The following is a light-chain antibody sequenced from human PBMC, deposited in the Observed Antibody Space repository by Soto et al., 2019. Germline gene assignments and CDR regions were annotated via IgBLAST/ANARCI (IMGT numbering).Light chain of an antibody. V-gene: IGLV3-1*01. Sequence: SYELTQPPSVSVSPGQTASITCSGDRLGNKYVCRYQQKPGQSPVLVIYQDNKRPSGIPERFSGSNSGNTATLTISGTQAMDEADYYCQAWDTSAYSVFGIGTKV. CDR1: RLGNKY. J-gene: IGLJ1*01. CDR3: QAWDTSAYSV. CDR2: QDN.